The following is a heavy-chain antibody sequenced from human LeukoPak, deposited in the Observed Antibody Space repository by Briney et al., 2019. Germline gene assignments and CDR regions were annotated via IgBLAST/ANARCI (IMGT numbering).Heavy chain of an antibody. CDR2: INHSGST. CDR3: ARERQLGNHNWFDP. J-gene: IGHJ5*02. D-gene: IGHD6-13*01. Sequence: SETLSLTCAVYGGSFSGYYWSWIRRPPGKGLEWIGEINHSGSTNYNPSLKSRVTISVDTSKNQFSLKLSSVTAADTAVYYCARERQLGNHNWFDPWGQGTLVTVSS. V-gene: IGHV4-34*01. CDR1: GGSFSGYY.